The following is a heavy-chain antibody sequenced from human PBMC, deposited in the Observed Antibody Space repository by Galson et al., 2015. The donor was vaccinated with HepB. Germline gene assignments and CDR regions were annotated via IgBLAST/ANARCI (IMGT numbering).Heavy chain of an antibody. J-gene: IGHJ2*01. CDR3: AKSGLGSRVRYFDL. V-gene: IGHV4-59*08. D-gene: IGHD7-27*01. CDR1: GGSINSHY. CDR2: VYYSGSN. Sequence: LSLTCTVSGGSINSHYWSWIRQPPGKGLEWIGYVYYSGSNHNNPSLQSRVTISMDTSKNELSLKLTSVTAADTAVYYCAKSGLGSRVRYFDLWGRGTLVAVSS.